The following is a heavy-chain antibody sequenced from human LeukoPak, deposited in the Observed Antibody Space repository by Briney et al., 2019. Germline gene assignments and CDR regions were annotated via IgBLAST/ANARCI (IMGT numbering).Heavy chain of an antibody. D-gene: IGHD1-26*01. CDR2: ISGSGGST. CDR3: AKGRYSGSYILLDY. CDR1: GFTFSSYA. Sequence: QPGGSLRLSCAASGFTFSSYAMSWVRQAPGKGLEWVSAISGSGGSTYYADSVKGRFTISRDNSNNTLYLQMNSLRAEDTAVYYCAKGRYSGSYILLDYWGQGTLVTVSS. J-gene: IGHJ4*02. V-gene: IGHV3-23*01.